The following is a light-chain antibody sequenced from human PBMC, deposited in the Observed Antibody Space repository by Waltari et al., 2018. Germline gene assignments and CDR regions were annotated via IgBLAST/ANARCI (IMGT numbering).Light chain of an antibody. CDR1: QSVSHH. CDR3: QHSYSR. J-gene: IGKJ5*01. CDR2: ATS. V-gene: IGKV1-39*01. Sequence: DIQLTQSPSSLSASVGDKVTITCRASQSVSHHVNWYQQRPGKAPSLLIHATSTLYSGVPSRFSGGGSETDFILTITNVQPEDFATYYCQHSYSRFGQGTRLEIK.